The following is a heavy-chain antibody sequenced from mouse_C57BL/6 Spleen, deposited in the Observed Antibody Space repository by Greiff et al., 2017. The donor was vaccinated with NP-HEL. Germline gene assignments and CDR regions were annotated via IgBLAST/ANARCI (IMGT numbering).Heavy chain of an antibody. J-gene: IGHJ4*01. CDR2: IYPGSGNT. CDR3: AFDGYYVDYYAMDY. CDR1: GYTFTDYY. V-gene: IGHV1-76*01. D-gene: IGHD2-3*01. Sequence: VQLQQSGAELVRPGASVKLSCKASGYTFTDYYINWVKQRPGQGLEWIARIYPGSGNTYYNEKFKGKATLTAEKSSSTAYMQLSSLTSEDSAFYFCAFDGYYVDYYAMDYWGQGTSVTVSS.